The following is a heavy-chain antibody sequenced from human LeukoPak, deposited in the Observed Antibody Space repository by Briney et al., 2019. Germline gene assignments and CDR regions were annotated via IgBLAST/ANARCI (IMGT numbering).Heavy chain of an antibody. J-gene: IGHJ4*02. D-gene: IGHD6-19*01. Sequence: SETLSLTCTVSGGSISSGSYYWNWIRQPAGKGLELIGRIYTSGSTNYNPSLKSRVTMSVDTSKNQFSLKLSSVTAADTAVYYCARAVGYSSGWYLVDWGQGTLVTASS. CDR2: IYTSGST. CDR1: GGSISSGSYY. CDR3: ARAVGYSSGWYLVD. V-gene: IGHV4-61*02.